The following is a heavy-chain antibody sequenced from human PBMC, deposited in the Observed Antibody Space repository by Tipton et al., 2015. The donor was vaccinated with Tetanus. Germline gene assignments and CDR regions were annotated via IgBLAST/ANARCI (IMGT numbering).Heavy chain of an antibody. CDR1: GFSFRDYG. D-gene: IGHD4-17*01. V-gene: IGHV3-53*01. CDR3: AKTISNDYVAA. CDR2: IYSGGTT. Sequence: GSLRLSCAASGFSFRDYGMNWVRQAPGKGLEWVSIIYSGGTTYYADSVKGRFTISRDNSRNTLYLQMSSLRAEDTAVYYCAKTISNDYVAAWGQGTLVTVSS. J-gene: IGHJ4*02.